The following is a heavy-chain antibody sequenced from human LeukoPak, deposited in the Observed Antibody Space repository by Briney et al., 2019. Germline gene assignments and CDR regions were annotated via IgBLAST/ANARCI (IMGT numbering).Heavy chain of an antibody. V-gene: IGHV4-30-2*01. CDR2: IYHSGST. Sequence: PSETLSLTCTVSGGSISSGGYYWSWIRQPPGKGLEWIGYIYHSGSTYYNPSLKSRVTISVDRSKNQFSLKLSSVTAADTAVYYCAREQVDCSSTSCHAAYFDYWGQGTLVTVSS. D-gene: IGHD2-2*01. J-gene: IGHJ4*02. CDR1: GGSISSGGYY. CDR3: AREQVDCSSTSCHAAYFDY.